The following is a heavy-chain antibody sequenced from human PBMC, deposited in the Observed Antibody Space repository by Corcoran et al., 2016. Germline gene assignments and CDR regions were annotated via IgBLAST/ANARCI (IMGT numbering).Heavy chain of an antibody. Sequence: QVQLQQWGAGLLKPSETLSLTCAVYGGSFSGYYWSWIRQPPGKGLEWIGEINHSGSTNYNPSLKSRVTISVDTSKNQFSLKLSSVTAADTAVYYCARVGTATIGYYFDYWGQGTLVTVSS. D-gene: IGHD6-25*01. CDR2: INHSGST. CDR3: ARVGTATIGYYFDY. J-gene: IGHJ4*02. V-gene: IGHV4-34*01. CDR1: GGSFSGYY.